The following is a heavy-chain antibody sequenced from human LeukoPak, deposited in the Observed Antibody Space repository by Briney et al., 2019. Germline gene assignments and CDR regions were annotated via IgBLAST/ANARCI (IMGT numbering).Heavy chain of an antibody. CDR3: ARGPSHSNYGSLKYYTYYMDV. Sequence: GASVKVSCKASGYTFTSYDINWVRQATGQGLEWMGWMNPNSGNTGYAQKFQGRVTMTRNTSISTAYMELSSLRSEDTAVYYCARGPSHSNYGSLKYYTYYMDVWGKGTTVTVSS. D-gene: IGHD4-11*01. CDR1: GYTFTSYD. J-gene: IGHJ6*03. CDR2: MNPNSGNT. V-gene: IGHV1-8*01.